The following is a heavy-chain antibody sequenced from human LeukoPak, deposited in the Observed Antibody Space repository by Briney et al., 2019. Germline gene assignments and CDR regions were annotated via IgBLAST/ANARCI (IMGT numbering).Heavy chain of an antibody. V-gene: IGHV3-7*03. Sequence: PGGSLRLSCAASGFSFSSYYMSWVRQAPGKGLEWVALINPDGNERYYVDSVKGRFTISRDSARNSLYLQMNSLRVEDTAFYYCAKDNRRHYTSGPNPDSLHWGQGALVTVSS. CDR1: GFSFSSYY. CDR2: INPDGNER. D-gene: IGHD6-19*01. J-gene: IGHJ4*02. CDR3: AKDNRRHYTSGPNPDSLH.